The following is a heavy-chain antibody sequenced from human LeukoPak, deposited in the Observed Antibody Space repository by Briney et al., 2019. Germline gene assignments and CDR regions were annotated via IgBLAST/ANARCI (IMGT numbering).Heavy chain of an antibody. CDR1: RFTFRRYY. Sequence: GGSLLLSCAASRFTFRRYYMRWGRPAAGKGVGGVGNIKQEGSEKYYVDSVKGRFTISRDNAKNSLYLEMDSLRVEDTAVYYCARYYFGGYSEGTFDLWGQGTMVIVSS. J-gene: IGHJ3*01. CDR2: IKQEGSEK. D-gene: IGHD4-23*01. CDR3: ARYYFGGYSEGTFDL. V-gene: IGHV3-7*01.